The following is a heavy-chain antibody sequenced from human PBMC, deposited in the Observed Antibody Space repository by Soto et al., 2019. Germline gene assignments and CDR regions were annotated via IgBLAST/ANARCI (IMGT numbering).Heavy chain of an antibody. CDR3: AREVRVVVLGYFDY. CDR2: IYYSGST. V-gene: IGHV4-31*03. CDR1: GGSISSGGYY. J-gene: IGHJ4*02. Sequence: QVQLQESGPGLVKPSQTLSLTCTVSGGSISSGGYYWSWIRQHPGKGLEWIGYIYYSGSTYYNPSLKSRVTISVDTSKNQFSLKLSSVTAADTAVYYCAREVRVVVLGYFDYWGQGTLVTVSS. D-gene: IGHD2-15*01.